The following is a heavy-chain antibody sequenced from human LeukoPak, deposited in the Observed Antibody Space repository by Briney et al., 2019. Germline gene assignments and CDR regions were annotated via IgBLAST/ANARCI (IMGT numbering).Heavy chain of an antibody. D-gene: IGHD5-24*01. V-gene: IGHV4-4*09. J-gene: IGHJ6*03. CDR2: IYTSGST. CDR3: ARQRYYYYYMDV. Sequence: PSETLSLTCTASGGSISSYYWSWIRQPPGKGLEWIGYIYTSGSTNYNPSLKSRVTISVDTSKNQFSLKLSSVTAADTAVYYCARQRYYYYYMDVWGKGTTVTVSS. CDR1: GGSISSYY.